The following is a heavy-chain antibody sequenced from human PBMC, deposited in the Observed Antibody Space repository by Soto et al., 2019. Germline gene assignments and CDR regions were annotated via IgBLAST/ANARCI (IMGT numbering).Heavy chain of an antibody. V-gene: IGHV3-15*01. CDR1: GFTFSNAW. D-gene: IGHD5-12*01. Sequence: GGSLRLSCAASGFTFSNAWMSWVRQAPGKGLEWVGRIKSKTDGGTTDYAAPVKGRFTISRDDSKNTLYLQMNSLKTEDTAVYYCTTDWLTEKFDAFDIWGQGTMVTVSS. CDR2: IKSKTDGGTT. J-gene: IGHJ3*02. CDR3: TTDWLTEKFDAFDI.